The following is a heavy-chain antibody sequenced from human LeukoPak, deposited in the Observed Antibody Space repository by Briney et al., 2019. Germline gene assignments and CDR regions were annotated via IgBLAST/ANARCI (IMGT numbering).Heavy chain of an antibody. CDR2: IIPIFGTA. V-gene: IGHV1-69*13. CDR1: GGTFSSYA. Sequence: SVKVSCKASGGTFSSYAISWVRQAPGQGLEWVGGIIPIFGTANYAQKFQGRVTITADESTSTAYMELSSLRSEDTAVYYCARNMWITISSPLDYWGQGTLVTVSS. J-gene: IGHJ4*02. D-gene: IGHD3-10*01. CDR3: ARNMWITISSPLDY.